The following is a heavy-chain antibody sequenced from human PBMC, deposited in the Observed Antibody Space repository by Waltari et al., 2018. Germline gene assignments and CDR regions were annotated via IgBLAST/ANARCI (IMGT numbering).Heavy chain of an antibody. Sequence: QVQLVQSGAEVKKPGASVTVSCKASGYTFTSYDLHWVRQATGQGLEWMGWMNPNSGNTGYAQKFQGRVTMTRNTSISTAYMELSSLRSEDTAVYYCARSRQYYYDSSGYPIDYWGQGTLVTVSS. CDR1: GYTFTSYD. CDR3: ARSRQYYYDSSGYPIDY. D-gene: IGHD3-22*01. CDR2: MNPNSGNT. V-gene: IGHV1-8*01. J-gene: IGHJ4*02.